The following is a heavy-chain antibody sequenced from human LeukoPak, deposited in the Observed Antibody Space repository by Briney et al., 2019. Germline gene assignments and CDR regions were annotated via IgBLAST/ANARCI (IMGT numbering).Heavy chain of an antibody. V-gene: IGHV1-8*01. Sequence: ASVKVSCKASGYTFTNYYISWVRQATGQGLEWMEWMNPAGDNAGYAQKFQGRMTLTRDTSVSTVYMELSSLRSEDTAVYYCARGAVTTAVHWHFSLWGRGTLVTVSS. D-gene: IGHD4-17*01. J-gene: IGHJ2*01. CDR1: GYTFTNYY. CDR3: ARGAVTTAVHWHFSL. CDR2: MNPAGDNA.